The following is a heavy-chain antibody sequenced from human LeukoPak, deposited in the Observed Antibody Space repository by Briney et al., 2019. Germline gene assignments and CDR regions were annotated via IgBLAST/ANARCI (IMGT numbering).Heavy chain of an antibody. CDR2: IGVSADST. CDR3: ARDPNPLYSSSSAIGY. V-gene: IGHV3-23*01. Sequence: GGSLRLSCAASGFTLSTCATSWVRQAPGKGLEWVSVIGVSADSTYYADSVKGRFTIPRDNSKNTLYLQMNDLRAEDTAIYYCARDPNPLYSSSSAIGYWGQGTLVTVSS. D-gene: IGHD6-6*01. J-gene: IGHJ4*02. CDR1: GFTLSTCA.